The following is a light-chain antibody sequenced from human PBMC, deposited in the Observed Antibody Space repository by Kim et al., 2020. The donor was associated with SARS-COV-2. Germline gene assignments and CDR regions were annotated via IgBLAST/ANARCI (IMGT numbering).Light chain of an antibody. CDR1: SGSIATNY. V-gene: IGLV6-57*01. CDR3: QSYDSSDLWV. CDR2: DDD. J-gene: IGLJ3*02. Sequence: KTVTISCTRSSGSIATNYVHWYQQRPGSSPTTVVYDDDQRPSGVPARFSASIDSSSNSASLTISGLKAEDEADYYCQSYDSSDLWVFGGGTKVTVL.